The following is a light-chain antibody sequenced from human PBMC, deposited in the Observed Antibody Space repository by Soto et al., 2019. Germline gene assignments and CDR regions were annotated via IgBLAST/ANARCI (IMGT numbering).Light chain of an antibody. Sequence: QSALTQPPSASGSPGQSVTISCTGTSNDVGDYNYVSWYQQHPGKAPKLMIYEVSKRPSGVPGRFSGSKSGNTASLTVSGLQAEDEADYYCSSYAGSSTIYVFGTGTKVTVL. CDR2: EVS. J-gene: IGLJ1*01. V-gene: IGLV2-8*01. CDR1: SNDVGDYNY. CDR3: SSYAGSSTIYV.